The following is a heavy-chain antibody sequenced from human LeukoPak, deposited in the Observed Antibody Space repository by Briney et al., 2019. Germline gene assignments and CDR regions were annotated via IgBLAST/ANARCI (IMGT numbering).Heavy chain of an antibody. D-gene: IGHD1-7*01. Sequence: ASVKVSCKVSGYTLTELSMHWVRQAPGKGLEWMGGIIPIFGTANYAQKFQGRVTITADKSTSTAYMELSSLRSEDTAVYYCASPENWNYEYYFDYWGQGTLVTVSS. J-gene: IGHJ4*02. CDR1: GYTLTELS. CDR2: IIPIFGTA. V-gene: IGHV1-69*06. CDR3: ASPENWNYEYYFDY.